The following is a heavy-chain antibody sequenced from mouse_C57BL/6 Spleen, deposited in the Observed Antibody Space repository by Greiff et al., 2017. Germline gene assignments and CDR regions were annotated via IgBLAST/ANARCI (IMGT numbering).Heavy chain of an antibody. CDR3: ARSTTVVADYAMDY. J-gene: IGHJ4*01. D-gene: IGHD1-1*01. CDR1: GYTFTSYG. V-gene: IGHV1-58*01. CDR2: IYIGNGYT. Sequence: VQLQQSGAELVRPGSSVKMSCKTSGYTFTSYGINWVKQRPGQGLEWIGYIYIGNGYTAYNEKFKGKDTLTSDASSSTAYMQLSSLTSEDSAIYFCARSTTVVADYAMDYWGQGTSVTVSS.